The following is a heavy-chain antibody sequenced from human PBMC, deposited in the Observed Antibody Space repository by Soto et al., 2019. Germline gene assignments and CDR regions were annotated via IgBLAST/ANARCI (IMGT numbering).Heavy chain of an antibody. CDR1: GFTFSNAW. Sequence: EVQPVESGGGLVKPGGSLRLSCAASGFTFSNAWMNWVRQAPGKGLEWVGRIKSKTDGGTTDYAAPVKGRFTISRDDSKNTLYLQMNSLKTEDTAVYYCTTDPVTMIVVVPSSGWGQGTLVTVSS. CDR3: TTDPVTMIVVVPSSG. CDR2: IKSKTDGGTT. J-gene: IGHJ4*02. D-gene: IGHD3-22*01. V-gene: IGHV3-15*07.